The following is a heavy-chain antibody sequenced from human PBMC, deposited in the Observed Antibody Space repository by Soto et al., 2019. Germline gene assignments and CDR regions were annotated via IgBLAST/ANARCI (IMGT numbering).Heavy chain of an antibody. D-gene: IGHD2-15*01. CDR2: ISYDGTDK. Sequence: PGGSLRLSCAASGFTFSSYGIHWVRQAPGKGLEWVALISYDGTDKYYADSVKGRFTISRDNSKNTLYLQMNSLRAEDTAVYYCAKDAGGGSCHYWGQGTLVTVSS. CDR3: AKDAGGGSCHY. V-gene: IGHV3-30*18. CDR1: GFTFSSYG. J-gene: IGHJ4*02.